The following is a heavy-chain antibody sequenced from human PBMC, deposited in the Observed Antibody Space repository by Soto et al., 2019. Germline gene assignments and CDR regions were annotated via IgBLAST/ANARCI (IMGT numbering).Heavy chain of an antibody. CDR2: ISGSGGTT. Sequence: GGSLRVSCAASEFSFGGYAMSWVRQATGKGLEWVSGISGSGGTTFYADSVKGRFTISRDNSESTLYLQMNSLRAEDTAVYYCAKGARGYSPATMDVWGQGTTVTVSS. V-gene: IGHV3-23*01. CDR1: EFSFGGYA. D-gene: IGHD5-18*01. J-gene: IGHJ6*02. CDR3: AKGARGYSPATMDV.